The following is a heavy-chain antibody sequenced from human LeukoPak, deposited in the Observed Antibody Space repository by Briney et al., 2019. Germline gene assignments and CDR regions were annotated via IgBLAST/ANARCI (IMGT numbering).Heavy chain of an antibody. D-gene: IGHD1-26*01. CDR2: INHSGST. J-gene: IGHJ4*02. V-gene: IGHV4-34*01. CDR1: GGSFSGYY. Sequence: PSETLSLTCAVYGGSFSGYYWSWIRQPPGKGLEWIGEINHSGSTNYNPSLKSRVTISVDTSKNQFSLKLSSVTAADTAVYYCARGLVVGATYFDYWGQGTLVTVSS. CDR3: ARGLVVGATYFDY.